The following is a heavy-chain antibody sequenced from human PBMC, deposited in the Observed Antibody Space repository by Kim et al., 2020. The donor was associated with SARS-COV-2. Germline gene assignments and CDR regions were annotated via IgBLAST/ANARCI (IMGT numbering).Heavy chain of an antibody. Sequence: GGSLRLSCAASGFTFSSYAMHWVRQAPGKGLEWVAVISYDGSNKYYADSVKGRFTISRDNSKNTLYLQMNSLRAEDTAVYYCAREAILTVFDYWGQGTLVTVSS. V-gene: IGHV3-30*04. D-gene: IGHD3-9*01. CDR1: GFTFSSYA. J-gene: IGHJ4*02. CDR3: AREAILTVFDY. CDR2: ISYDGSNK.